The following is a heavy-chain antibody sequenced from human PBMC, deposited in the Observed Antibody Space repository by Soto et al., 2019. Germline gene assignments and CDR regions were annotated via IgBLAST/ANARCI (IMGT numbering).Heavy chain of an antibody. CDR2: IIPILVIA. V-gene: IGHV1-69*02. CDR3: ARLTVVSGRGY. CDR1: GGTFSSYT. D-gene: IGHD6-25*01. Sequence: QVQLVQSGAAVKKPGSSVKVSCKASGGTFSSYTISWVRKAHGQGVEWMGRIIPILVIANYAQKFQGRVTSTADKSTSTAYMELSSMRSEYTAVYYCARLTVVSGRGYWGQGTLVTVSS. J-gene: IGHJ4*02.